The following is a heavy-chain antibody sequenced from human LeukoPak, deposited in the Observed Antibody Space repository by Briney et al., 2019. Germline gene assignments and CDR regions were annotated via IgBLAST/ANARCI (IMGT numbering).Heavy chain of an antibody. CDR1: GYSFTNYW. V-gene: IGHV5-51*01. CDR3: ARHPITRYYDSSGYSAGGPDY. Sequence: GESLKISCKDSGYSFTNYWIGWVRQMPGKGLEWMGIIYPGDSDTKYSPSFQGQVTISADKSSNTAYLQWSSLKASDTAMYYCARHPITRYYDSSGYSAGGPDYWGQGTLVTVSS. J-gene: IGHJ4*02. D-gene: IGHD3-22*01. CDR2: IYPGDSDT.